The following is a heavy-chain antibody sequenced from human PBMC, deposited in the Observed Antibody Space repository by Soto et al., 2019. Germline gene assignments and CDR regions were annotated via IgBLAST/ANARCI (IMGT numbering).Heavy chain of an antibody. CDR3: ARDGYSGYDLYYFDY. V-gene: IGHV1-2*02. Sequence: ASVKVSCKASGYTLTGYYMHWVRQAPGQGLEWMGWINPNSGGTNYAQKFQGRVTMTRDTSISTAYMELSRLRSDDTAVYYCARDGYSGYDLYYFDYWGQGTLVTVSS. CDR1: GYTLTGYY. CDR2: INPNSGGT. J-gene: IGHJ4*02. D-gene: IGHD5-12*01.